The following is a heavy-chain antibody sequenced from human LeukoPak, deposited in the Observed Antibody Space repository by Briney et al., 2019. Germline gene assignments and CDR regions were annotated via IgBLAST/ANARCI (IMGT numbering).Heavy chain of an antibody. D-gene: IGHD3-22*01. CDR2: INGYGSGT. CDR1: GFTVSSNY. V-gene: IGHV3-23*01. J-gene: IGHJ3*01. Sequence: GGSLRLSCAASGFTVSSNYMSWVRQAPGKGLEWVSSINGYGSGTYYADSVKGRFTISRDNSENMVFLQMSSLRAEDTAVYYYAKEELVDYYDRSGYYPDVFDVWGQGTMVIVSS. CDR3: AKEELVDYYDRSGYYPDVFDV.